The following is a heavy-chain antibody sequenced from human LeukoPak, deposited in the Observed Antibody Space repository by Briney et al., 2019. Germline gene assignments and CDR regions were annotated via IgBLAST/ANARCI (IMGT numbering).Heavy chain of an antibody. CDR1: GGSISSYY. D-gene: IGHD6-13*01. CDR3: AREWYSSSWYGSEYNWFDP. V-gene: IGHV4-4*07. Sequence: PSETLSLTCTVSGGSISSYYWSWIRQPAGKGLEGIGRIYTSGSTNYNPSLTSRVTMSVDTSKNQFSLKLSSVTAADTAVYYCAREWYSSSWYGSEYNWFDPWGQGTLVTVSS. CDR2: IYTSGST. J-gene: IGHJ5*02.